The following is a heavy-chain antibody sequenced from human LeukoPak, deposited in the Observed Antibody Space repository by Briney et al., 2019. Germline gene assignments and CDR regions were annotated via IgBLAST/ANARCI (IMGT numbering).Heavy chain of an antibody. J-gene: IGHJ3*02. CDR1: GYTLTGYY. CDR2: INPNSGGT. Sequence: ASVKVSCKASGYTLTGYYMHWVRQAPGQGLEWMGWINPNSGGTNYAQKFQGRVTMTRDTSISTAYMELSRLRSDDTAVYYCARSRGAIAAAVTDAFDIWGQGTMVTVSS. CDR3: ARSRGAIAAAVTDAFDI. D-gene: IGHD6-13*01. V-gene: IGHV1-2*02.